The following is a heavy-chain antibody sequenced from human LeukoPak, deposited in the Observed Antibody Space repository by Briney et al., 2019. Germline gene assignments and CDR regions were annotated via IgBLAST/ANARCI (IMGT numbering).Heavy chain of an antibody. V-gene: IGHV5-10-1*04. CDR3: ASRPFETTVVPWDFY. D-gene: IGHD4-23*01. CDR2: IDPSDSYT. J-gene: IGHJ4*02. CDR1: EYSFTSYW. Sequence: GESLKISCKGSEYSFTSYWISWVRQMPGKGLEWMGRIDPSDSYTNYSPSFQGQVTISADRSINTAYLQWSSLTASDTAMYYCASRPFETTVVPWDFYWGQGTQVTVSS.